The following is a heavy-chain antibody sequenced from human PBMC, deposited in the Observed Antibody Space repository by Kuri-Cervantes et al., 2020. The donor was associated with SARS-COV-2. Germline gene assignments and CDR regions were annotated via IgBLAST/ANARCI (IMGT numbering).Heavy chain of an antibody. CDR2: IWYDGSNK. J-gene: IGHJ6*02. CDR1: GFTFSSYG. D-gene: IGHD2-8*02. Sequence: GESLKISCAASGFTFSSYGMHWVRQAPGKGLEWVAVIWYDGSNKYYADSVKGRFTISRDNSKNTLYLQMNSLRAEDTAVYYCVRDTGGTMIYYYYYYGMDVWGQGTTVTVSS. V-gene: IGHV3-33*08. CDR3: VRDTGGTMIYYYYYYGMDV.